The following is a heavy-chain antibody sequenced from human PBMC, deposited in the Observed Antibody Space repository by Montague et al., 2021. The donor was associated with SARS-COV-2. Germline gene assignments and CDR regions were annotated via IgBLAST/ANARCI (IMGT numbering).Heavy chain of an antibody. V-gene: IGHV4-59*01. CDR1: GGSISTYY. CDR3: ARLPYDNSYGMDV. Sequence: SQTLSLTCTVPGGSISTYYWNWIRQFPGKGLEWIGYIDYSGSTNYNPSLQSRVIISVDRSKIQFSLKLNSVTAADTAIYYCARLPYDNSYGMDVWGQGTTATVSS. D-gene: IGHD3-9*01. J-gene: IGHJ6*02. CDR2: IDYSGST.